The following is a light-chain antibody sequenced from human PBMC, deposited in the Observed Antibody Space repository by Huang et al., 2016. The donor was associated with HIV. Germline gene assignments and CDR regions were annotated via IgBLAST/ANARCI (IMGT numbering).Light chain of an antibody. CDR1: QSVSNN. J-gene: IGKJ1*01. CDR3: QQYNNWPRT. CDR2: AAS. V-gene: IGKV3-15*01. Sequence: EIAITQSPPTVSASPGEIAPLSCRACQSVSNNLAWYQQKPGQAPRLLIYAASTRATGIPARFSGSGSGTEFTLTISSLQSEDFAVYYCQQYNNWPRTFGQGTKVEIK.